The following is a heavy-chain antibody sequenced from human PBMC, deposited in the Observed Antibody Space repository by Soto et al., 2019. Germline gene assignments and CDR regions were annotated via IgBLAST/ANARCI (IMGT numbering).Heavy chain of an antibody. Sequence: ASVKVSCKASGYTFTGYYMHWVRQAPGQGLEWMGWINPNSGGTNYAQKFQGRVTMTRDTSISTAYMELSRLRSDDTAVYYCARGPTGYSSGWYYFDYWGQGTLVTVSS. CDR1: GYTFTGYY. D-gene: IGHD6-19*01. CDR2: INPNSGGT. CDR3: ARGPTGYSSGWYYFDY. J-gene: IGHJ4*02. V-gene: IGHV1-2*02.